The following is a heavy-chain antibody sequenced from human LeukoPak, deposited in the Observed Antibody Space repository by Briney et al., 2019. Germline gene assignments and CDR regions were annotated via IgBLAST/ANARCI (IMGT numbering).Heavy chain of an antibody. J-gene: IGHJ4*02. CDR3: ARDPLYSSSPKGFDY. D-gene: IGHD6-13*01. CDR2: IYYSGST. V-gene: IGHV4-39*07. Sequence: PSETLSLTCTVSGGSISSSSYYWGWIRQPPGKGLEWIGSIYYSGSTYYNPSLKSRVTISVDTSKNQFSLKVSSVTAADTAVYYCARDPLYSSSPKGFDYWGQGTLVTVSS. CDR1: GGSISSSSYY.